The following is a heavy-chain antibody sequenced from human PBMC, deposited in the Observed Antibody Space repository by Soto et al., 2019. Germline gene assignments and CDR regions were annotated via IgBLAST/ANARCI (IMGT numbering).Heavy chain of an antibody. CDR2: IYYSGST. J-gene: IGHJ3*02. V-gene: IGHV4-59*01. CDR3: ARVMTTVTIDAFDI. Sequence: PSETLSLTXTGAGGSISSYYWRWIRQHPGKGLEWIGYIYYSGSTNYNPSLKSRVTISVDTSKNQFSLKLSSVTAADTAVYYCARVMTTVTIDAFDIWGQGTMVTVSS. CDR1: GGSISSYY. D-gene: IGHD4-17*01.